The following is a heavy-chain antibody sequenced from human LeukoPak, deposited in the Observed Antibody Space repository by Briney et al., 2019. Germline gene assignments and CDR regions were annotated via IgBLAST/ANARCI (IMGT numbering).Heavy chain of an antibody. V-gene: IGHV4-59*01. CDR2: IYYSGST. CDR3: ARGGGSTGYYDSSGYF. J-gene: IGHJ4*02. D-gene: IGHD3-22*01. Sequence: SETLSLTCTVSGGSIRSYYWSWIRQPPGKGLEWIGYIYYSGSTNYNPSLRSRVPISVDTSKNQFSLKLSSVTAADTAVYYCARGGGSTGYYDSSGYFWGQGTLVTVSS. CDR1: GGSIRSYY.